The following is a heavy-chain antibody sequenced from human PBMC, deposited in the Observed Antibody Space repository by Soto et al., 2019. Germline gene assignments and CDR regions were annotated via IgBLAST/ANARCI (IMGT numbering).Heavy chain of an antibody. Sequence: PGGSLRLSCVASGFTFSRYATNWVRQTPGKGLEWVSYISASGTYIFYEDSVKGRFTISRDNARNSLYLQLDTLTAEDTAVYYCARGVYYDFWSGYTPDYWGQGTPVTVSS. V-gene: IGHV3-21*01. J-gene: IGHJ4*02. CDR2: ISASGTYI. CDR1: GFTFSRYA. CDR3: ARGVYYDFWSGYTPDY. D-gene: IGHD3-3*01.